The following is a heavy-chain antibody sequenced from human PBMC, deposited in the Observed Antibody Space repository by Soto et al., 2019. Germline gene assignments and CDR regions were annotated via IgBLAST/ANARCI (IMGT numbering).Heavy chain of an antibody. Sequence: PGESLKISCKGSAYSFSSYWIAWVRQMPGKGLEWMGIVYPGDSDARYSPSFQGQVTVSADKSISTAYLQWTSLKASDSAIYFCARRAAERTQHVFDYWGQGTLVTVSS. CDR1: AYSFSSYW. CDR2: VYPGDSDA. V-gene: IGHV5-51*01. CDR3: ARRAAERTQHVFDY. J-gene: IGHJ4*02. D-gene: IGHD1-1*01.